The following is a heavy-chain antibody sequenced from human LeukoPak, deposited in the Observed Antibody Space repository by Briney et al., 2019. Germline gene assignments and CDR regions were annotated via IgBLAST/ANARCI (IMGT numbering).Heavy chain of an antibody. J-gene: IGHJ6*03. CDR3: ARQARVAGGWYAYYMDV. Sequence: SSETLSLTCTVSGGSISSYYWSWTRQPPGKGLEWIGYIYYSGSTNYNPSLKSRVTISVDTSKNQFSLKLSSVTAADTAVYYCARQARVAGGWYAYYMDVWGKGTTVTVSS. CDR2: IYYSGST. CDR1: GGSISSYY. V-gene: IGHV4-59*01. D-gene: IGHD6-19*01.